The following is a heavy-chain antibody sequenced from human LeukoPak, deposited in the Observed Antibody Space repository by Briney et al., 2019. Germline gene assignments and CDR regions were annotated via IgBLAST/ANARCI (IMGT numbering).Heavy chain of an antibody. CDR2: INSDGSST. Sequence: PGGSLRLSCAASGLTFSSHWMHWVRQAPGKGLVWVSHINSDGSSTNYADSVKGRFTISRDNAKNTLYLQMNSLRAEDTAVYYCARTGIAARPTVWFDPWGQGTLVTVSS. D-gene: IGHD6-6*01. CDR1: GLTFSSHW. J-gene: IGHJ5*02. V-gene: IGHV3-74*01. CDR3: ARTGIAARPTVWFDP.